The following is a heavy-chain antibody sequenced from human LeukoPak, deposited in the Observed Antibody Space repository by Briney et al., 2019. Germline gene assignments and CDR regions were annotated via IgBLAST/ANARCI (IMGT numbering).Heavy chain of an antibody. CDR2: IYYSGST. Sequence: PSETLSLTCTVSGGSLSSYYWSWIRQPPGTGLEWIGYIYYSGSTNYNPSLKSRVTISVDTSKNQFSLKLSSVTAADTAVYYCARSRSRPLIPPLPKRHYYFDYWGQGTLVTVSS. CDR1: GGSLSSYY. J-gene: IGHJ4*02. D-gene: IGHD2-2*01. V-gene: IGHV4-59*12. CDR3: ARSRSRPLIPPLPKRHYYFDY.